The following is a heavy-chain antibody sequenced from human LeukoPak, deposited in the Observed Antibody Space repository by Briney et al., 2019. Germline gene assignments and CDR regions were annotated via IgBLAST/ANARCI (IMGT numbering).Heavy chain of an antibody. CDR2: INSGSTTI. Sequence: GGSLRLSCEASGFIFSSYSMNWVRQAPGKGLEWISKINSGSTTIYFKDSVRGRFTISRDNAKNSLSLQMNNLRVEDTAVYYCARDSPRLSYWGQGTLVTVSS. CDR3: ARDSPRLSY. J-gene: IGHJ4*02. CDR1: GFIFSSYS. V-gene: IGHV3-48*01.